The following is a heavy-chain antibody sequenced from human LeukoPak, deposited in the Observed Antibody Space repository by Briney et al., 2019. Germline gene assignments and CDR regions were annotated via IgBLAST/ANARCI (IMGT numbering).Heavy chain of an antibody. CDR2: ISGSGVTT. Sequence: GGSLRLSCAVSGFTFSSYAMSWVRQAPGMGLEWVSGISGSGVTTYYADSVKGRFTISRDNSENTVYLQMNSLRAGDTAVYYCAREHYYGSGSYPNYWGQGTLVTVSS. D-gene: IGHD3-10*01. V-gene: IGHV3-23*01. CDR3: AREHYYGSGSYPNY. CDR1: GFTFSSYA. J-gene: IGHJ4*02.